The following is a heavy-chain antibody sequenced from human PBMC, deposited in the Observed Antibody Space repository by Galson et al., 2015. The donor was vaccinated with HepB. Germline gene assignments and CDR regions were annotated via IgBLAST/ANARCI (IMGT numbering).Heavy chain of an antibody. D-gene: IGHD3-22*01. Sequence: SLRLSCAASGFTFSSYAMHWVRQAPGKGLEWVTVISYDGSNKYYADSVKGRFTIPRDNSKNTLYLQMNSLRAEDTAVYYCARDLFGYYYDSSGYYGDGSLDYWGQGTLVTVSS. CDR1: GFTFSSYA. V-gene: IGHV3-30-3*01. CDR2: ISYDGSNK. J-gene: IGHJ4*02. CDR3: ARDLFGYYYDSSGYYGDGSLDY.